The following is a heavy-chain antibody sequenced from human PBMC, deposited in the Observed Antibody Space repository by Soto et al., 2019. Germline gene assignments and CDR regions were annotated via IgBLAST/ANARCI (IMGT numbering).Heavy chain of an antibody. Sequence: GGSLRLSCAASGFTFSSYGMHWVRQAPGKGLEWVAVISYDGSNKYYADSVKGRFTISRDNSKNALYLQMNSLRAEDTAVYYCAKDGFDYWGQGTLVTAPQ. J-gene: IGHJ4*02. CDR2: ISYDGSNK. CDR3: AKDGFDY. V-gene: IGHV3-30*18. CDR1: GFTFSSYG.